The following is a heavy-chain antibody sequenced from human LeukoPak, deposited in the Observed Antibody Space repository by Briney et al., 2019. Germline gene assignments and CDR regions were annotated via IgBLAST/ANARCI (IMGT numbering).Heavy chain of an antibody. CDR3: AKESGYSSSRSEFDP. V-gene: IGHV3-30*02. Sequence: GGSLRLSCAASGFTFSSYGMHWVRQAPGKGLEWVAFIRYDGSNKYYADSVKGRFTISRDNSKNTLYLQMNSLRAEDTAVYYCAKESGYSSSRSEFDPWGQGTLVTVSS. J-gene: IGHJ5*02. CDR2: IRYDGSNK. CDR1: GFTFSSYG. D-gene: IGHD6-13*01.